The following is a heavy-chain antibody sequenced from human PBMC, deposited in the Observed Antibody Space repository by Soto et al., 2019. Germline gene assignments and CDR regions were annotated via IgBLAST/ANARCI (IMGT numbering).Heavy chain of an antibody. V-gene: IGHV3-9*01. J-gene: IGHJ1*01. CDR3: AKDIYGDYAECFQH. CDR2: ISWNSGSI. D-gene: IGHD4-17*01. Sequence: EVQLVESGGGLVQPGRSLRLSCAASGFTFDDYAMHWVRQAPGKGLEWVSGISWNSGSIGYADSVKGRFTISRDNAKNSLYLQMNSLRAEDTALYYCAKDIYGDYAECFQHWGQGTLVTVSS. CDR1: GFTFDDYA.